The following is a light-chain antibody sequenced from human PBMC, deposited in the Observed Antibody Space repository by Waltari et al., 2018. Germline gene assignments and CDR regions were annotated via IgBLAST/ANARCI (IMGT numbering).Light chain of an antibody. CDR2: RSD. CDR3: AAWDDSLHGHWV. V-gene: IGLV1-44*01. Sequence: QSVLTQPPSASGTPGQRVTISCSGSSSNIGSNIANLYQQFPGKAPQPLIYRSDQRPSGVPDRFSGSKSGTSASLAINGLQSEDEAAYYCAAWDDSLHGHWVFGGGTKVTVL. J-gene: IGLJ3*02. CDR1: SSNIGSNI.